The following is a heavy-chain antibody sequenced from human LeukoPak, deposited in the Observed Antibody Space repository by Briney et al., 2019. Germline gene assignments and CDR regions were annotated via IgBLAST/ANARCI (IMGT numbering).Heavy chain of an antibody. CDR1: GYSFTTYD. Sequence: GASVKVSCKASGYSFTTYDVNWVRQATGQGLEWMGWMNPNSGNTGYAQKLQGRVTMTRNTSISTAYMDLSSLRSEDTAVYYCARGQGDFWSGFSDFGLDVWGQGTTVTVSS. D-gene: IGHD3-3*01. CDR2: MNPNSGNT. J-gene: IGHJ6*02. V-gene: IGHV1-8*01. CDR3: ARGQGDFWSGFSDFGLDV.